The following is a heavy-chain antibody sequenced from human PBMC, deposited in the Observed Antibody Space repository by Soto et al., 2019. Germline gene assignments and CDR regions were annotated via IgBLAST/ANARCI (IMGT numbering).Heavy chain of an antibody. J-gene: IGHJ6*02. CDR3: ARESLDYDILTGYLAPYYYYYYGMDV. Sequence: ASVKVSCKASGGTFSSYAISWVRQAPGQGLEWMGGIIPIFGTANYAQKFQGRVTITADESTSTAYMELSSLRSEDTAVYYCARESLDYDILTGYLAPYYYYYYGMDVWGQGTTVTVSS. CDR1: GGTFSSYA. V-gene: IGHV1-69*13. D-gene: IGHD3-9*01. CDR2: IIPIFGTA.